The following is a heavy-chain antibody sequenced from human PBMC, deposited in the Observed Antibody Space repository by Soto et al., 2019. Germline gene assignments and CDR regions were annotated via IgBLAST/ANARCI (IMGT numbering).Heavy chain of an antibody. CDR2: IFYSGST. Sequence: ETLSLTCSVSGGSISSYYWSWIRQPPGKGLEWIGYIFYSGSTNQSPSLKSRVTISVDTSKNQFSLKLRSVTAADTAVYYCARTALGWFDPWGQGTLVTVSS. V-gene: IGHV4-59*01. CDR1: GGSISSYY. D-gene: IGHD2-21*02. CDR3: ARTALGWFDP. J-gene: IGHJ5*02.